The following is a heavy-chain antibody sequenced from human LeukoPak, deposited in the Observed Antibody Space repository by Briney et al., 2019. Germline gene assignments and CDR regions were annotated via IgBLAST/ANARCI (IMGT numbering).Heavy chain of an antibody. CDR1: GASISSSY. V-gene: IGHV4-59*01. Sequence: SETLSLTCTVSGASISSSYWSWIRQPPRKRLEWIGYIYYNGNTNSIPSLKSRVTISADTSKNQFSLRLSSVTAADSAVYYCVRGNYDNRGYSNAFDIWGQGAMVTVSS. J-gene: IGHJ3*02. CDR2: IYYNGNT. CDR3: VRGNYDNRGYSNAFDI. D-gene: IGHD3-22*01.